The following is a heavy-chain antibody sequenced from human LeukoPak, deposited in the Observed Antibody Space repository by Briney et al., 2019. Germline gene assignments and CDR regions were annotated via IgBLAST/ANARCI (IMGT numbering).Heavy chain of an antibody. Sequence: SQTLSLTCTVTGGSISSGSCYWSWIRQPAGKGLEWIGRIYTSGSTNYNPSLKSRVTISVDTSKNQFSLKLSSVTAADTAVYYCASLHSSGYDYWGQGTLVTVSS. V-gene: IGHV4-61*02. CDR3: ASLHSSGYDY. J-gene: IGHJ4*02. CDR1: GGSISSGSCY. D-gene: IGHD3-22*01. CDR2: IYTSGST.